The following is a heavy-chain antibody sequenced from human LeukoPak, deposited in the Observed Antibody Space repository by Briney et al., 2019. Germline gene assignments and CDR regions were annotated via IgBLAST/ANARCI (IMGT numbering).Heavy chain of an antibody. CDR3: ITGGSGSFYNPFDY. Sequence: GESLKTSCKGSGYSFTNYWIGWVRQMPGKGLEWKGIIYPGDSDTRYSPSFQGQVIISADKSISTAYLQWSSLKASDTAMYYCITGGSGSFYNPFDYWGQGTLVIVSS. V-gene: IGHV5-51*01. CDR1: GYSFTNYW. CDR2: IYPGDSDT. D-gene: IGHD3-10*01. J-gene: IGHJ4*02.